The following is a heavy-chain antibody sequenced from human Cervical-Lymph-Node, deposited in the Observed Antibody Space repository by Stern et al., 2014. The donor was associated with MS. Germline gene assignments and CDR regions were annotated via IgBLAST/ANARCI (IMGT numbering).Heavy chain of an antibody. D-gene: IGHD3-22*01. V-gene: IGHV5-51*01. CDR1: GYTFSNFW. Sequence: EVQLVESGAEVKKPGESLKISCRTSGYTFSNFWIGWVRQIPGKGLEWMGVIYPADSDTTYSPSFQGQVNISADESISTAYLQWRSLKASDTAMYYCVRRRDSAGYDTFDLWGQGTMLIVSS. J-gene: IGHJ3*01. CDR3: VRRRDSAGYDTFDL. CDR2: IYPADSDT.